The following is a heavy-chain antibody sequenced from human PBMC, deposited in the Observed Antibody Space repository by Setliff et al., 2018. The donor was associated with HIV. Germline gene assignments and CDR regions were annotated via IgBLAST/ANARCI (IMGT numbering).Heavy chain of an antibody. J-gene: IGHJ5*02. V-gene: IGHV1-69-2*01. CDR2: VDPEDGHR. Sequence: GASVKVSCKASKYTFTDYYMHWVQQAPGKGLEWMGRVDPEDGHRIYAEKFQGRVTITRDTSASTAYMELSSLRSEETAVYYCAVRTSIAAAGTDWFDPWGQGTLVTVSS. D-gene: IGHD6-13*01. CDR3: AVRTSIAAAGTDWFDP. CDR1: KYTFTDYY.